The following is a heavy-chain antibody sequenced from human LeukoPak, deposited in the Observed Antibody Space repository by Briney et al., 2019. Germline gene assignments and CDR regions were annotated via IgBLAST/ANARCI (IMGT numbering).Heavy chain of an antibody. CDR1: GFTFSDYY. Sequence: GGSLRLSCSASGFTFSDYYMSWIRQAPGKGLEWVSSISSSSSYIYYADSVKGRFTISRDNAKNSLYLQMNSLRAEDTAVYYCARVDTAIEGMDVWGQGTTVTVSS. CDR2: ISSSSSYI. J-gene: IGHJ6*02. D-gene: IGHD5-18*01. V-gene: IGHV3-11*06. CDR3: ARVDTAIEGMDV.